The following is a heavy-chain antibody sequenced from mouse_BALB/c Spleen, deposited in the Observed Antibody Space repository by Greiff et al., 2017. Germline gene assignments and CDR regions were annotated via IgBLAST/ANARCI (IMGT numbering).Heavy chain of an antibody. J-gene: IGHJ1*01. CDR3: ARSRNHYYGYWYFDV. CDR1: GYSITSDYA. CDR2: ISYSGST. D-gene: IGHD1-2*01. Sequence: EVKLMESGPGLVKPSQSLSLTCTVTGYSITSDYAWNWIRQFPGNKLEWMGYISYSGSTSYNPSLKSRISITRDTSKNQFFLQLNSVTTEDTATYYCARSRNHYYGYWYFDVWGAGTTVTVSS. V-gene: IGHV3-2*02.